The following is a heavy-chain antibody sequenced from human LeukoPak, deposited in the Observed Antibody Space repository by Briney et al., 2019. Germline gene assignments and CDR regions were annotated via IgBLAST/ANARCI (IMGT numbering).Heavy chain of an antibody. CDR2: IKTDGSST. D-gene: IGHD5-24*01. CDR1: GFTFSNYW. CDR3: ARDGDGYNFDY. J-gene: IGHJ4*02. Sequence: GGSLRLSCAASGFTFSNYWMHWVRQAPGKGLVWVSRIKTDGSSTDYADSVKGRFTIPRDNAKNTFYLQMNSLRAEDTAVYYCARDGDGYNFDYWGQGTLVTVSS. V-gene: IGHV3-74*01.